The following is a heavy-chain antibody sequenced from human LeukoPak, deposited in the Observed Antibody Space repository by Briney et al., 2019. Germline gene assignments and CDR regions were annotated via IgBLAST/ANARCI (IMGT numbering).Heavy chain of an antibody. V-gene: IGHV1-18*04. J-gene: IGHJ3*02. CDR3: ARLRGGIYSSRDAFDI. CDR1: GYTFPTNG. Sequence: ASVKITLKASGYTFPTNGFSLVRQPPAQGLEWMAFISSYDGNAQYAPTLQDRVTLTTDASMSTADMEVRSLRSDDTAGYYCARLRGGIYSSRDAFDIWGQGTMVTDSS. CDR2: ISSYDGNA. D-gene: IGHD6-19*01.